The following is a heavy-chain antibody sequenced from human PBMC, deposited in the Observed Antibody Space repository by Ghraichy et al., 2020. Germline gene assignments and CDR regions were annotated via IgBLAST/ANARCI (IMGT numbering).Heavy chain of an antibody. CDR3: ARTSFEYVWGSYRE. D-gene: IGHD3-16*02. CDR2: VYSSGTA. CDR1: GGSITSSSHY. V-gene: IGHV4-39*01. J-gene: IGHJ4*02. Sequence: SQTLSLTCTVSGGSITSSSHYWGWIRQPPGGGLEWIGSVYSSGTAYYNPSLRSRVTIAVDTSKNQISLKLSSVTAAETAVYYCARTSFEYVWGSYREWGQGTLVTVSS.